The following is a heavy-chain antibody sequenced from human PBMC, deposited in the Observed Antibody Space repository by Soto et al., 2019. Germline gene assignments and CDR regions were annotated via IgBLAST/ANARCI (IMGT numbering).Heavy chain of an antibody. J-gene: IGHJ4*02. V-gene: IGHV3-23*01. CDR3: AKQRPAGGFGYSYMGVDFDY. CDR2: ISGSGGST. CDR1: GFTFSSYA. Sequence: EVQLLESGGGLVQPGGSLRLSCAASGFTFSSYAMSWVRQAPGKGLEWVSAISGSGGSTYYADSVKGRYTISRDNSKNTMYLQMNSVRAEYPAVYYCAKQRPAGGFGYSYMGVDFDYWGQGTLVTVSS. D-gene: IGHD3-10*01.